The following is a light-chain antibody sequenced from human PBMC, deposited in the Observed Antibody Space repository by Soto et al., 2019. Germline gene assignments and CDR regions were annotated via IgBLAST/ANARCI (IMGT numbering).Light chain of an antibody. J-gene: IGKJ5*01. CDR2: DAS. Sequence: EIVLTQSPGTLSLSPGERATLSCRASQSVSSSYLAWYQQKPGQAPRLLIYDASNRATGIPARFSGSGSGTDFTLTIGSLEPEDFAVYYCQQRSNWPITFGQGTRLEIK. V-gene: IGKV3D-20*02. CDR1: QSVSSSY. CDR3: QQRSNWPIT.